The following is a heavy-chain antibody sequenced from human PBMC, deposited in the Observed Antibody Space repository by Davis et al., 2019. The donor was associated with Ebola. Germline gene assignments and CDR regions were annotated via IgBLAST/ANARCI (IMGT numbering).Heavy chain of an antibody. CDR2: IYYSGST. CDR3: ARAGYGDYGIYYYGMDV. CDR1: GGSISSYY. J-gene: IGHJ6*02. Sequence: SETLSLTCTVSGGSISSYYWSWIRQPPGKGLEWIGYIYYSGSTNYNPSLKSRVTISVDTSKNQFSLKLSSVTAADTAVYYCARAGYGDYGIYYYGMDVWGQGTTVTVSS. V-gene: IGHV4-59*01. D-gene: IGHD4-17*01.